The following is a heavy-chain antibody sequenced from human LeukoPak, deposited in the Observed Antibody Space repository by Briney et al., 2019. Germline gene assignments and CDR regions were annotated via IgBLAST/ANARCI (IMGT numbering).Heavy chain of an antibody. CDR1: GFTFSSYA. CDR2: ISYDGSNK. CDR3: AKAADYGGPGFFDY. J-gene: IGHJ4*02. Sequence: GGSLRLSCAASGFTFSSYAMPWVRQAPGKGLEWVAVISYDGSNKYYADSVKGRFTISRDNSKNTLYLQMNSLRAEDTAVYYCAKAADYGGPGFFDYWGQGTLVTVSS. V-gene: IGHV3-30-3*01. D-gene: IGHD4-23*01.